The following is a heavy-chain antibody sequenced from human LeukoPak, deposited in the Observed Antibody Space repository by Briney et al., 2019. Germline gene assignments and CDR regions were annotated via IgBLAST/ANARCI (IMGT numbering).Heavy chain of an antibody. J-gene: IGHJ4*02. D-gene: IGHD1-26*01. Sequence: ASVKVSCKASGYTFTGYYMHWVRQAPGQGPEWMGWINPNSGGTNYAQKFQGRVTRTRDTSISTAYMELSRLRSDDTAVYYCARGVGATTAAFDYWGQGTLVTVSS. CDR3: ARGVGATTAAFDY. V-gene: IGHV1-2*02. CDR1: GYTFTGYY. CDR2: INPNSGGT.